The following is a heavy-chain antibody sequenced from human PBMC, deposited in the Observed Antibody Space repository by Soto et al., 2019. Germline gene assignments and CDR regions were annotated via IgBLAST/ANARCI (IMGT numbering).Heavy chain of an antibody. V-gene: IGHV3-64*01. CDR2: ISSNGGTT. J-gene: IGHJ4*02. CDR3: VRRVSGNYDY. D-gene: IGHD1-7*01. Sequence: EVQLAESGGGMVQPGGSPRLSCVASGFTFSSYDMHWVRQAPGKGLEYVSSISSNGGTTYYGNSVKGRFTISRDNSKNTLYLQMGSLRAEDMAVYYCVRRVSGNYDYWDQGTLVTVSS. CDR1: GFTFSSYD.